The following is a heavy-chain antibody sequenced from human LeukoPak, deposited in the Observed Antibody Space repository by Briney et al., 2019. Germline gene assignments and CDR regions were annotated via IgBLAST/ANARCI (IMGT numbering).Heavy chain of an antibody. D-gene: IGHD6-19*01. Sequence: SETLSLTCTVSGGSISSGSYYWSWIRQPAGKGLEWIGRIYTSGSTNYNPSLKSRVTISVDTSKNQFSLKLSSVTAADTAVYYCAREKDSSGWSYDYWGQGTLVTVSS. CDR3: AREKDSSGWSYDY. CDR1: GGSISSGSYY. J-gene: IGHJ4*02. V-gene: IGHV4-61*02. CDR2: IYTSGST.